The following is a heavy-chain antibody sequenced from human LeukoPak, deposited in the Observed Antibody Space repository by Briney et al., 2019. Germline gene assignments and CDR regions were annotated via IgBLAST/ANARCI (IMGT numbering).Heavy chain of an antibody. D-gene: IGHD3-22*01. J-gene: IGHJ4*02. CDR3: VRDRGYSTFDY. CDR2: INLDGSEI. V-gene: IGHV3-7*03. Sequence: GGSLRLSCEASGFVFGHSWMSWVRQAPGKGLEWVANINLDGSEINYLDSLTGRLTISRDNAKDSLCLQMNGLRAEDTAVYFCVRDRGYSTFDYWGQGTLVTVSS. CDR1: GFVFGHSW.